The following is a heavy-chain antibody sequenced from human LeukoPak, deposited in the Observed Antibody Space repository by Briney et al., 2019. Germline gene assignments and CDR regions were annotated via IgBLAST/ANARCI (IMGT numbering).Heavy chain of an antibody. CDR2: IDPSGTRK. D-gene: IGHD2-8*01. V-gene: IGHV1-46*01. CDR3: AREFGSRYCTNGVCPNFDY. Sequence: GASVKVSCKASGYTFTGYYLRWVRQAPGQGLEWMGIIDPSGTRKSYAQKFQGRITMTRDTSTSTVYMELSSLRSEDTAVYYCAREFGSRYCTNGVCPNFDYWGQGTLVTVSS. J-gene: IGHJ4*02. CDR1: GYTFTGYY.